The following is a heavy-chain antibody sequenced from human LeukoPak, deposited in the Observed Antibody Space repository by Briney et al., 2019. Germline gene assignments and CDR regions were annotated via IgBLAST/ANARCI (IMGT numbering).Heavy chain of an antibody. D-gene: IGHD1-26*01. CDR3: ATLISGSYLFDY. Sequence: ASVKVSCKASGYTFTGYYVHWVRQAPGQGLEWMGWINPNSGGTNYAQKFQGRVTMTRDTSISTAYMEVSRLRSDDTAVYYCATLISGSYLFDYWGQGTLVTVSS. CDR2: INPNSGGT. V-gene: IGHV1-2*02. CDR1: GYTFTGYY. J-gene: IGHJ4*02.